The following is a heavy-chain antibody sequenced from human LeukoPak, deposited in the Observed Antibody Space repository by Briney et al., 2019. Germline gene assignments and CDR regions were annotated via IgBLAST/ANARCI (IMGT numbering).Heavy chain of an antibody. V-gene: IGHV4-31*03. J-gene: IGHJ5*02. Sequence: SQTLSLTCTVSGDSINSGGYYWTWIRQYPGKGLEWIGYIYSSGSTYYNPSLKSRLTISLDTSKDQFTLKLSSVTAADTAVYYCARAPVGAISFWFDPWGQGTLVTVSS. D-gene: IGHD1-26*01. CDR2: IYSSGST. CDR3: ARAPVGAISFWFDP. CDR1: GDSINSGGYY.